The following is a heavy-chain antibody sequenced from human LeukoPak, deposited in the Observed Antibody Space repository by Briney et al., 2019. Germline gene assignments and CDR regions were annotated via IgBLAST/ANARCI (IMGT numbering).Heavy chain of an antibody. CDR3: AKDFGGSSSRDWFDP. V-gene: IGHV3-48*01. CDR2: ISSGSDTI. D-gene: IGHD6-6*01. J-gene: IGHJ5*02. CDR1: DFDFSLYS. Sequence: GGSLRLSCVGSDFDFSLYSMNWVRQVPGKGLEWISYISSGSDTIYYAESVKGRFSVSRDNAKNTLYLQMNSLRAEDTAVYYCAKDFGGSSSRDWFDPWGQGTLVTVSS.